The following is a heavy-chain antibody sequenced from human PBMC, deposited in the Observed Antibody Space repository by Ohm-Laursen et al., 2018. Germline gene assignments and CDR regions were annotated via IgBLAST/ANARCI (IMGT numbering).Heavy chain of an antibody. CDR3: AREDPQGVTWSY. D-gene: IGHD2-21*02. CDR1: GYTFTSYG. V-gene: IGHV1-18*01. Sequence: SVKASCKASGYTFTSYGISWVRQAPGQGLERMGWISAYNGNTNYAQKLQGRVTMTTDTSTSTVYMELSSLRSEDTAVYYCAREDPQGVTWSYWGQGTLVTVSS. J-gene: IGHJ4*02. CDR2: ISAYNGNT.